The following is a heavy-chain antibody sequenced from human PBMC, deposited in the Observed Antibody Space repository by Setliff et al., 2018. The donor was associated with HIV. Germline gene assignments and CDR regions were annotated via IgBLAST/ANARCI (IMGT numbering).Heavy chain of an antibody. V-gene: IGHV2-5*02. D-gene: IGHD2-15*01. CDR2: IYWDDDK. CDR3: VHPGYCSGGSCYADAFDI. J-gene: IGHJ3*02. CDR1: GFSLSTSGVG. Sequence: GFSLSTSGVGVGWIRQPPGKALEWLALIYWDDDKRYSPSLKTRLTITKDTSKNQVVLTMTNMDPVDTATYYCVHPGYCSGGSCYADAFDIWGQGTMVTVSS.